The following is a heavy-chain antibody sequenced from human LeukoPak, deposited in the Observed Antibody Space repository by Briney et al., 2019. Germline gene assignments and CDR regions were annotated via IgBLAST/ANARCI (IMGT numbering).Heavy chain of an antibody. CDR1: GFTFSNYG. Sequence: GGSLRLSCATAGFTFSNYGMHWVRQAPGKGLEWVAFIRYDESNKYYADSVKGRFTISRDNSKNALYLQMNSLRAEDTAVYYCAKAPRGGNSYFDYWGQGTLVTVSS. J-gene: IGHJ4*02. CDR2: IRYDESNK. CDR3: AKAPRGGNSYFDY. D-gene: IGHD4-23*01. V-gene: IGHV3-30*02.